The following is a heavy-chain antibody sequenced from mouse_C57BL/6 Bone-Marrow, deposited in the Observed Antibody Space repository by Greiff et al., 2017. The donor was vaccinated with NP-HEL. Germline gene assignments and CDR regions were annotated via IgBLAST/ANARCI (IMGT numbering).Heavy chain of an antibody. CDR3: ARVGDNPYAMDY. Sequence: EVKLMESGGGLVQPGESLKLSCESNEYEFPSHDMSWVRKTPEKRLELVAAINSDGGSTYYPDTMERRFIISRDNTKKTLYLQMSSLRSEDTALDYCARVGDNPYAMDYWGQGTSVTVSA. CDR1: EYEFPSHD. CDR2: INSDGGST. D-gene: IGHD2-13*01. J-gene: IGHJ4*01. V-gene: IGHV5-2*01.